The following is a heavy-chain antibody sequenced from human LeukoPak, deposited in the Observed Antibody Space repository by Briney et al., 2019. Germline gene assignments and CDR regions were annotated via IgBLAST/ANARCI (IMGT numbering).Heavy chain of an antibody. J-gene: IGHJ4*02. CDR2: ISYDGSNK. CDR1: GFTFDDYG. Sequence: GGSLRLSCAASGFTFDDYGMSWVRQAPGKGLEWVAVISYDGSNKYYADSVKGRFTISRDNSKNTLYLQTNSLRAEDTAVYYCAKDQATFTRLWGHFDYWGQGTLVTVSS. V-gene: IGHV3-30*18. CDR3: AKDQATFTRLWGHFDY. D-gene: IGHD2/OR15-2a*01.